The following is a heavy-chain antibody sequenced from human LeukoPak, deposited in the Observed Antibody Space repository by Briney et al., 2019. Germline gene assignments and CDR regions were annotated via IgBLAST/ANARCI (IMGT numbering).Heavy chain of an antibody. J-gene: IGHJ4*02. CDR2: ISYDGSNK. V-gene: IGHV3-30-3*01. D-gene: IGHD6-13*01. CDR3: ASGSSWYRDRRFDY. CDR1: GFTFSSYA. Sequence: HPGRSLRLSCAASGFTFSSYAMHWVRQAPGKGLEWVAVISYDGSNKYYADSVKGRFTISRDNSKNTLYLQMNSLRAEDTAVYYCASGSSWYRDRRFDYWGQGTLVTVSS.